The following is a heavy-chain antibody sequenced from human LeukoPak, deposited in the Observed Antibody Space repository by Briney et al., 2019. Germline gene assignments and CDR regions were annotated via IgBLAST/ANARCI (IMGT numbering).Heavy chain of an antibody. Sequence: ASVKVSCKTSGYTFTTYAIHWVRQAPGQRLEWMGLINADDGNTRYSQRFQGRVTITRDTSANTAYMELSSPRFEDTAVYYCARGGYDILTGYYPFDYWGQGTLVTVSS. J-gene: IGHJ4*02. CDR2: INADDGNT. D-gene: IGHD3-9*01. CDR3: ARGGYDILTGYYPFDY. V-gene: IGHV1-3*01. CDR1: GYTFTTYA.